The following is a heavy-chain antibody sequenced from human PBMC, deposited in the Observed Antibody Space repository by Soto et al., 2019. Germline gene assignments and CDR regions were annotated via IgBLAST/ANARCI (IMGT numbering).Heavy chain of an antibody. D-gene: IGHD3-3*01. CDR3: ARVQTIFGIITVFDY. J-gene: IGHJ4*02. CDR2: IYYSGST. V-gene: IGHV4-31*03. Sequence: QVQLQESGPGLVKPSQTLSLTCTVSGGSINSAGYYWSWLRQHPGQGLEWIGNIYYSGSTNYNPSLKSRVSLSIDTSKNHFSLNLSSVTAADTAVYYWARVQTIFGIITVFDYWGQGTLVTVSS. CDR1: GGSINSAGYY.